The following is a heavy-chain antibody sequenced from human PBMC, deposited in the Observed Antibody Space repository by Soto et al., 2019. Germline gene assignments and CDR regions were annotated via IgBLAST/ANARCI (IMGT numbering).Heavy chain of an antibody. J-gene: IGHJ4*02. D-gene: IGHD2-15*01. V-gene: IGHV4-39*01. CDR3: ARPRRDGGNAFDY. Sequence: SETLSLTCTVSGGSISSSSYYWGWIRQPPGKGLEWIGSIYYSGSTYYNPSLKSRVTISVDTSKNQFSLKLSSVTAADTAVYYCARPRRDGGNAFDYWGQGTLVTVSS. CDR1: GGSISSSSYY. CDR2: IYYSGST.